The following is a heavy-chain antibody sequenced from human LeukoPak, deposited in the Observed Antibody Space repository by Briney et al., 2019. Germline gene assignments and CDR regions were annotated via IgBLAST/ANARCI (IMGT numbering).Heavy chain of an antibody. CDR2: IYSGGST. J-gene: IGHJ4*02. CDR1: GFTVSSNY. V-gene: IGHV3-53*01. CDR3: ARDAEYCSGGSCYRRLFDY. Sequence: AGGSLRLSCAASGFTVSSNYMSWVRQAPGKGLEWVSAIYSGGSTYYADSVKGRFTISRDNSKNTLYLQMNSLRAEDTAVYYCARDAEYCSGGSCYRRLFDYWGQGTLVTVSS. D-gene: IGHD2-15*01.